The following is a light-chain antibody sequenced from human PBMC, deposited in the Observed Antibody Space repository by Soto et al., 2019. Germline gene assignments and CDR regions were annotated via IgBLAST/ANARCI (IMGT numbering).Light chain of an antibody. V-gene: IGKV3-15*01. CDR2: AVS. CDR3: QQYYTWTVN. J-gene: IGKJ4*01. CDR1: QGISKK. Sequence: IVMTQSPATLSVAPGGRVTFSCRASQGISKKVAWYQHKPGQAPRLLISAVSTGATGVPPRFSGSGSVTEFTLTINSLLSNDCATYYGQQYYTWTVNFGGRTKVEIK.